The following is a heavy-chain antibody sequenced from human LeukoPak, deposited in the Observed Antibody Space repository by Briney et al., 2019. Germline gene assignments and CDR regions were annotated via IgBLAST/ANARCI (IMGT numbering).Heavy chain of an antibody. CDR1: GFTFSSYD. D-gene: IGHD1-26*01. CDR2: ISGGGGST. Sequence: GGSLRLSCAASGFTFSSYDMSWVRQAPGKGLEWVSGISGGGGSTYYADSVKGRFTISRDNGESSLYLQMNSLRAEDTAVYYCARAGFSASYLSDWGQGTLVTVSS. CDR3: ARAGFSASYLSD. J-gene: IGHJ4*02. V-gene: IGHV3-23*01.